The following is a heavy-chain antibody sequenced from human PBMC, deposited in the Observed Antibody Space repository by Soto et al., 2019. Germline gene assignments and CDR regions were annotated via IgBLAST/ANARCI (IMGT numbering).Heavy chain of an antibody. Sequence: QVQLQESGPGLVKPSETLSLTCTVSGGSISSYYWSWIRQPAGEGLEWIGRIYTSGSTNYNPSLKSRVTMSVDTSKNQFSLKLSSVTAADTAVYYCARDRGQQPPNYYYYYGMDVWGQGTTVTVSS. CDR2: IYTSGST. CDR1: GGSISSYY. CDR3: ARDRGQQPPNYYYYYGMDV. D-gene: IGHD6-13*01. V-gene: IGHV4-4*07. J-gene: IGHJ6*02.